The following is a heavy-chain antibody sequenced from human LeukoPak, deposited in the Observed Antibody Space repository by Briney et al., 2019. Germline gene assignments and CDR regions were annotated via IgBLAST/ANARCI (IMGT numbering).Heavy chain of an antibody. V-gene: IGHV1-46*01. CDR2: INPSGGST. Sequence: ASVKVSCKASGGTFSSCAISWVRQAPGQGLEWMGIINPSGGSTSYAQKFQGRVTMTRDTSTSTVYMELSSLRSEDTAVYYCARVPRGWLFDYWGQGTLVTVSS. D-gene: IGHD2-15*01. J-gene: IGHJ4*02. CDR1: GGTFSSCA. CDR3: ARVPRGWLFDY.